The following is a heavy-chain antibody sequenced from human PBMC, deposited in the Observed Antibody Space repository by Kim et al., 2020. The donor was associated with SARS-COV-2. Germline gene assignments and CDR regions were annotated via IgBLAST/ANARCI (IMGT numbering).Heavy chain of an antibody. Sequence: SETLSLTCAVYGGSFSGYYWSWIRQPPGKGLEWIGEINHSGSTNYNPSLKSRVTITVDTSKNQFSLKLSSVTAADTAVYYCASTFWGYGDYRNYYYYGMDVWGQGTTVTVSS. CDR2: INHSGST. CDR3: ASTFWGYGDYRNYYYYGMDV. D-gene: IGHD4-17*01. CDR1: GGSFSGYY. J-gene: IGHJ6*02. V-gene: IGHV4-34*01.